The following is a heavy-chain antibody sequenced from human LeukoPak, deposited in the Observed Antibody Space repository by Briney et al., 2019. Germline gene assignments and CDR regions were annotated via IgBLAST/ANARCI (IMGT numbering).Heavy chain of an antibody. CDR2: ISGSDST. CDR1: GFTFSSYG. V-gene: IGHV3-23*01. CDR3: VKGSKTSRPYYFDF. Sequence: GGSLRLSCAASGFTFSSYGMSWVRQAPGKGLEWVSLISGSDSTYYADSVKGRFTISRDNSRNTLYLQMNSLRAEDTAVYNCVKGSKTSRPYYFDFWGQGALVTVSS. J-gene: IGHJ4*02.